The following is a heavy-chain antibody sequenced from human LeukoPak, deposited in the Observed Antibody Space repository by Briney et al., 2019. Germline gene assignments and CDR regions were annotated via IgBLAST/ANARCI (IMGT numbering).Heavy chain of an antibody. Sequence: GGSLRLSCAASGFTFDDYGMSWVRQAPGEGLEWVSGINWNGRSTGYADSVKGRFTISRDNAKNSLYLQMNSLRAEDTAVYYCATHMANMISYYYYGMDVWGQGTTVTVSS. CDR1: GFTFDDYG. CDR3: ATHMANMISYYYYGMDV. V-gene: IGHV3-20*04. J-gene: IGHJ6*02. CDR2: INWNGRST. D-gene: IGHD3-22*01.